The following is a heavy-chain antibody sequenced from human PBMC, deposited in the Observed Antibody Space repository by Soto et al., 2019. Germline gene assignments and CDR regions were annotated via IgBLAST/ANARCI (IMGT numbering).Heavy chain of an antibody. J-gene: IGHJ5*02. Sequence: ASVKVSCKASGYNFTSYGISWVRQAPGQGLEWMGWISAYNGNTNYAQKFQGRVTLTTDTATSTAYMELRSLRSDDTAVYSCARFLQGSQYQLLYAYNCFDPWGQGTLVTVSS. CDR2: ISAYNGNT. CDR3: ARFLQGSQYQLLYAYNCFDP. V-gene: IGHV1-18*04. D-gene: IGHD2-2*02. CDR1: GYNFTSYG.